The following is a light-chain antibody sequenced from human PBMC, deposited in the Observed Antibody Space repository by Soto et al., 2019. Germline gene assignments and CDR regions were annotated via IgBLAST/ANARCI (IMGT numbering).Light chain of an antibody. CDR2: GAS. V-gene: IGKV3-20*01. J-gene: IGKJ2*01. Sequence: EIVLTQSPGTLSFSPGERATLSCRASQSVSSSYLAWYQQKPGQAPRLLIYGASSRATGIPDRFSGSGSGTDFTLTISRLEPEDFAVYYCQQYGGSSYTFGQGTKVDIK. CDR1: QSVSSSY. CDR3: QQYGGSSYT.